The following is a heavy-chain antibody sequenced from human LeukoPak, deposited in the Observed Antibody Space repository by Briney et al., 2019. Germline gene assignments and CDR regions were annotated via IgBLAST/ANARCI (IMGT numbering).Heavy chain of an antibody. CDR1: GFTFSSYS. CDR3: ARVSSYYYYMDV. Sequence: PGGSLRLSCAASGFTFSSYSMNWVRQAPGKGLEWVANIKQDGSERYYVDSVEGRFTISRDNAKNSLYLQMNSLRAEDTAAYYCARVSSYYYYMDVWGKGTTVTISS. V-gene: IGHV3-7*01. CDR2: IKQDGSER. J-gene: IGHJ6*03.